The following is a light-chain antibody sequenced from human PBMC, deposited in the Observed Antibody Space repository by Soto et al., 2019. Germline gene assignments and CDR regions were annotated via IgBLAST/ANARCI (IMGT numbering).Light chain of an antibody. Sequence: EIVLTQSPGTLSLSPGERATLSCRASQTVSSSYLAWYQQKPGQAPRLLIHDTSSRATGIPARFSGSGSGTDFTLTISSLEPDEFAVYYCEERADWPITVGKGKRLEIK. J-gene: IGKJ5*01. CDR3: EERADWPIT. CDR1: QTVSSSY. CDR2: DTS. V-gene: IGKV3D-20*02.